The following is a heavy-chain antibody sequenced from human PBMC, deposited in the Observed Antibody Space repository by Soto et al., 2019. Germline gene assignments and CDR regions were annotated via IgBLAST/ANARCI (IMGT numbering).Heavy chain of an antibody. J-gene: IGHJ4*02. V-gene: IGHV1-18*01. CDR3: ARRLYGDYDY. Sequence: QAQLVQSGAEVKEPGASVKVSCKASGYSFTTSGITWVRQATGQGLEWMGWISTYNGNTNYAQKLQDRVTLTTDTAASTAYTELRSLSSDDTAVYYCARRLYGDYDYWGQGTLVTVSS. D-gene: IGHD4-17*01. CDR2: ISTYNGNT. CDR1: GYSFTTSG.